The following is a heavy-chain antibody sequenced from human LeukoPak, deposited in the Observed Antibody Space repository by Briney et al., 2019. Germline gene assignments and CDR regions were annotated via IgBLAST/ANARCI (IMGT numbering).Heavy chain of an antibody. CDR3: TRRVSATRWFDP. J-gene: IGHJ5*02. V-gene: IGHV3-74*01. D-gene: IGHD2-15*01. Sequence: PVGSLRLSCAASGFTFSDYWMHWVRQAPGKGLGWVSRIIGAGSTTIYADSVKGRFTISRDNAENTMYLQMTALRVEDKAVYYCTRRVSATRWFDPWGQGTLVTVSS. CDR1: GFTFSDYW. CDR2: IIGAGSTT.